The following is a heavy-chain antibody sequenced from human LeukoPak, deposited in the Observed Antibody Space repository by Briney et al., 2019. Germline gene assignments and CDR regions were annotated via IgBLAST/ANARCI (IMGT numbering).Heavy chain of an antibody. V-gene: IGHV3-7*05. D-gene: IGHD3-10*01. J-gene: IGHJ4*02. CDR1: GFTFSDYY. CDR3: VRGSGTYYIY. Sequence: QPGGSLRLSCAASGFTFSDYYMTWVRQAPGKGLEWVANIKHDGSDTNYVDSVKGRFSISRDNAKNSVYLQMNSLRAEDTAVYYCVRGSGTYYIYWGQGTLVTVSS. CDR2: IKHDGSDT.